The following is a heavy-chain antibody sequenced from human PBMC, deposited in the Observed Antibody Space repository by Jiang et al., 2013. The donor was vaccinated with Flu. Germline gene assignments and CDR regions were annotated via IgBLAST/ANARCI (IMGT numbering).Heavy chain of an antibody. J-gene: IGHJ3*02. V-gene: IGHV6-1*01. D-gene: IGHD3-10*02. CDR3: ARASDGPMVGSPNDAFDI. CDR1: GDSVSSNSAA. Sequence: TLSLTCAISGDSVSSNSAAWNWIRQSPSRGLEWLGRTYYRSKWYNDYAVSVKSRITINPDTSKNQFSLQLNSVNPEDTAVYYCARASDGPMVGSPNDAFDIWGQGTMVTVSS. CDR2: TYYRSKWYN.